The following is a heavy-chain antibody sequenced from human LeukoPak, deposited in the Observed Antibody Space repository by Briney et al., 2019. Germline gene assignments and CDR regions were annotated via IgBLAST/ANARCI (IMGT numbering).Heavy chain of an antibody. CDR3: ARDDVVVPAAINHFDY. D-gene: IGHD2-2*01. Sequence: GASVPVSCKSSGYTFTGYYMHWVRQAPGQGLEWMGWINPNSGGTNYAQKFQGRVTMTRDTSISTAYMELSRLRSDDTAVYYCARDDVVVPAAINHFDYWGQGTLVTVSS. J-gene: IGHJ4*02. CDR1: GYTFTGYY. V-gene: IGHV1-2*02. CDR2: INPNSGGT.